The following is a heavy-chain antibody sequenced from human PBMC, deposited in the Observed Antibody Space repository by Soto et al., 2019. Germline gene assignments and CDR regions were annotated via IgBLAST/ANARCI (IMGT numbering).Heavy chain of an antibody. Sequence: SVKVYCKASEGTFSSYAISWVRQAPGQGLEWMGRIIPVFRTANYAQRFQDRVTITADDSTSTAFMELSSLKSEDTAVYYCARGLVVVPAAEINIDYWGQGTPVTVSS. J-gene: IGHJ4*02. CDR2: IIPVFRTA. CDR3: ARGLVVVPAAEINIDY. V-gene: IGHV1-69*13. D-gene: IGHD2-2*01. CDR1: EGTFSSYA.